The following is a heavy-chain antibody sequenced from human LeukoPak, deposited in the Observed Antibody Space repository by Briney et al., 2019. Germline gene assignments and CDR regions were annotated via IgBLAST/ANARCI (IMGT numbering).Heavy chain of an antibody. CDR3: ARGTEGKISNPASKRNRNYYMDV. Sequence: SETLSLTCNVSGGSISSGDYYWSWIRQPPGKGLEWIGEINHSGSTNYNPSLKSRVTISVDTSKNQFSLKLSSVTAADTAVYYCARGTEGKISNPASKRNRNYYMDVWGKGTTVTVSS. CDR2: INHSGST. J-gene: IGHJ6*03. D-gene: IGHD1-14*01. V-gene: IGHV4-39*07. CDR1: GGSISSGDYY.